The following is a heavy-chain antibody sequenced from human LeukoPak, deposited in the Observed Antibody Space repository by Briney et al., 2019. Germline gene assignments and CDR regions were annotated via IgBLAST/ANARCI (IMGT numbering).Heavy chain of an antibody. CDR3: AKDYYDSSGYSPFDY. J-gene: IGHJ4*02. V-gene: IGHV3-30*02. Sequence: GGSLRLSCAASGFTFSSYGMHWVRQAPGKGLEWVAFIRYDGSNKYYADSVKGRFTISRDDSKNTLFLQMNSLRAEDTAVYYCAKDYYDSSGYSPFDYWGQGTLVTVSS. D-gene: IGHD3-22*01. CDR1: GFTFSSYG. CDR2: IRYDGSNK.